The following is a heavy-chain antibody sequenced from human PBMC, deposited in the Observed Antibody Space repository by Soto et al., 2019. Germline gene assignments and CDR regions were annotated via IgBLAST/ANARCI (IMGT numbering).Heavy chain of an antibody. CDR2: INHSGST. CDR3: ARGSEDIVVVVAATSLWYFDL. Sequence: PSETLSLTCAVYGVSFSGYYWSWIRQPPGKGLEWIGEINHSGSTNYNPSLKSRVTISVDTSKNQFSLKLSSVTAADTAVYYCARGSEDIVVVVAATSLWYFDLWGRGTLVTVSS. V-gene: IGHV4-34*01. J-gene: IGHJ2*01. D-gene: IGHD2-15*01. CDR1: GVSFSGYY.